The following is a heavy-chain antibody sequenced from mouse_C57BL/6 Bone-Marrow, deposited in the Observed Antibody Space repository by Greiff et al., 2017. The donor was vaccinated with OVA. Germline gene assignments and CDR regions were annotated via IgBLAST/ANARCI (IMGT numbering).Heavy chain of an antibody. CDR3: TTPLYYDGSSFPY. J-gene: IGHJ2*01. D-gene: IGHD1-1*01. CDR1: GFNIKDDY. CDR2: IDPENGAT. V-gene: IGHV14-4*01. Sequence: EVQLQESGAELVRPGASVKLSCTASGFNIKDDYMHWVKQRPEQGLEWIGWIDPENGATEYASKFQGKATITADTSSNLSYLQLSSLTSEDTAVYYCTTPLYYDGSSFPYWGKGTTLTVSS.